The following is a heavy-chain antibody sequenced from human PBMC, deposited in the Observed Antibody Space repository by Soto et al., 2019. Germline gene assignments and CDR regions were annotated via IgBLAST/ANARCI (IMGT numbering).Heavy chain of an antibody. CDR3: ARDRGDYVWGTLRTYGMDV. CDR1: GGSISISPYY. CDR2: IHYSGST. V-gene: IGHV4-31*03. Sequence: QVQLQESGPGLVKPSQVLSLTCTVSGGSISISPYYWSWIRQHPGKGLEWIGYIHYSGSTHYNPSLKSRVTISIDTSKNQFSLKLSSVTAADTAVYYCARDRGDYVWGTLRTYGMDVWGQGTTVTVSS. D-gene: IGHD3-16*01. J-gene: IGHJ6*02.